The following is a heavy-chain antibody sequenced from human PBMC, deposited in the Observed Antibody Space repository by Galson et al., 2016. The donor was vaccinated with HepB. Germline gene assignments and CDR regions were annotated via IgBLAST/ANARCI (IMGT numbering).Heavy chain of an antibody. D-gene: IGHD6-19*01. Sequence: SETLSLTCTVSGASISGYYLSWIRQPPGKGLEWIGYIYYSGRTNYNPSLKSRVTISVDTSKNQFSLKLSSVTAADTAVYYCAGDDSDGWYGFHYGMDVWGQGTTVTVSS. V-gene: IGHV4-59*01. CDR3: AGDDSDGWYGFHYGMDV. J-gene: IGHJ6*02. CDR2: IYYSGRT. CDR1: GASISGYY.